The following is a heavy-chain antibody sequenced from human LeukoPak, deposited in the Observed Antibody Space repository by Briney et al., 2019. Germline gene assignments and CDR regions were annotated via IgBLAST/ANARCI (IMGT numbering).Heavy chain of an antibody. V-gene: IGHV4-39*07. CDR2: IYYSGST. D-gene: IGHD6-19*01. CDR1: GGSISSSSYY. Sequence: SETLSLTCTVSGGSISSSSYYWGWIRQPPGKGLEWIGSIYYSGSTYYNPSLKSRVTISVDTSKNQFSLKLSSVTAADTAVYYCAREGQQWLVTSYYFDYWGQGTLVTVSS. CDR3: AREGQQWLVTSYYFDY. J-gene: IGHJ4*02.